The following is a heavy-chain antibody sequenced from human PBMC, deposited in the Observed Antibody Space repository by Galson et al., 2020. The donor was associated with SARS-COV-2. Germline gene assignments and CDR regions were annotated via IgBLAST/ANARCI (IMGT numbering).Heavy chain of an antibody. V-gene: IGHV3-74*01. CDR2: INSDGSST. D-gene: IGHD1-1*01. CDR1: GFTFSNYW. Sequence: GGSLRLSCVDSGFTFSNYWLYWVRQAPGKGLVWVSRINSDGSSTTYADSVKGRFTISRDKAKNTLYLQMDSLRDEDTAVYYCTRAGPELWHFGRWGRGTLVTVSS. J-gene: IGHJ2*01. CDR3: TRAGPELWHFGR.